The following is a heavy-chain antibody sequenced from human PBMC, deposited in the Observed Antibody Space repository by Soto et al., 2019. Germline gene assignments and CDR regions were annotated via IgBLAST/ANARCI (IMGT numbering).Heavy chain of an antibody. CDR1: GGSFSGYY. CDR3: ARRGTTGPYYYYGMDV. V-gene: IGHV4-34*01. CDR2: INHDGST. Sequence: SETLSLTCAVYGGSFSGYYWSWIRQPPGKGLEWIGEINHDGSTNYNPSLKSRVTISVDTSKNQFSLKLRSVTAADTAMLYCARRGTTGPYYYYGMDVWGQGTTVTVSS. J-gene: IGHJ6*02. D-gene: IGHD1-1*01.